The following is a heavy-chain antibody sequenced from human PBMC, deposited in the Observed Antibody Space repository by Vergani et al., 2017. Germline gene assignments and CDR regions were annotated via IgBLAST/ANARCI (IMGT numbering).Heavy chain of an antibody. CDR1: GGSISSYY. J-gene: IGHJ4*02. V-gene: IGHV4-59*08. Sequence: QVQLQESGPGLVKPSETLSLTCTVSGGSISSYYWSWIRQPPGKGLEWIGYIYYSGSTNYNPSLKSRVTISVDTSKNQFSLKLSSVTAADTAVYYCAATYSPGGTFDDWGQGTLVTVSS. D-gene: IGHD2-15*01. CDR2: IYYSGST. CDR3: AATYSPGGTFDD.